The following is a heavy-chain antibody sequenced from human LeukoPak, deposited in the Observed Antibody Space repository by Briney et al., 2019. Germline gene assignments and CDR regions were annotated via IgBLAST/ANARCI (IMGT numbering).Heavy chain of an antibody. CDR1: GFTFSSYS. V-gene: IGHV3-21*01. Sequence: GGSLRLSCAASGFTFSSYSMNWVRQAPGKGLEWVSSISSSSSYIYYADSVKGRFTISRDNAKSSLYLQMNSLRAEDTAVYYCASHGVVVPAYYYGMDVWGQGTTVTVSS. J-gene: IGHJ6*02. D-gene: IGHD2-2*01. CDR3: ASHGVVVPAYYYGMDV. CDR2: ISSSSSYI.